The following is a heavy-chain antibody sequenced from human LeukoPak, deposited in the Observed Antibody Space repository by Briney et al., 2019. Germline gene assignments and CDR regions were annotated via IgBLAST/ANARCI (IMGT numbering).Heavy chain of an antibody. J-gene: IGHJ3*01. D-gene: IGHD5-18*01. CDR2: ISSSGTTI. V-gene: IGHV3-48*03. CDR3: ARDKEGYGYGSVAFDF. CDR1: GFIFSSYE. Sequence: PGGSLRLSCVVSGFIFSSYEMNWVRQAPGKGLEWISYISSSGTTIYYADSVKGRFSISRDNAKNSIYLQMDSLRAEDTALYYCARDKEGYGYGSVAFDFWGQGTVVTVSS.